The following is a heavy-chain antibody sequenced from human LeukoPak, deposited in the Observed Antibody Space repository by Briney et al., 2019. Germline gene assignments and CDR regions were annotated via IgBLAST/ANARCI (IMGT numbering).Heavy chain of an antibody. Sequence: GESLKISCKGSGYSFTSYWIGWVRQMPGKGLEWMGIIYPGDSDTRYSPSFQGQVTISADKSISTAYLQWSSLKASDTAMYYCARQYCGSTSCYGEYYFDYWGQGILVTVSS. J-gene: IGHJ4*02. CDR3: ARQYCGSTSCYGEYYFDY. CDR2: IYPGDSDT. D-gene: IGHD2-2*01. CDR1: GYSFTSYW. V-gene: IGHV5-51*01.